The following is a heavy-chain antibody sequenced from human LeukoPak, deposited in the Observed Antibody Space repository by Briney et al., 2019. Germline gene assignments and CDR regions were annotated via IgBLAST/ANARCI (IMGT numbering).Heavy chain of an antibody. V-gene: IGHV3-23*01. D-gene: IGHD3-22*01. CDR2: ISGSGDGT. CDR3: ARDLGQYYDTSDNWFDP. Sequence: GGSLRLSCAASGFTFSNYAMRWVRQAPGKGLEWVSGISGSGDGTYYADSVKGRFTISRDNSKNTLYLQMNSLRAEDTAVYYCARDLGQYYDTSDNWFDPWGQGTLVTVSS. CDR1: GFTFSNYA. J-gene: IGHJ5*02.